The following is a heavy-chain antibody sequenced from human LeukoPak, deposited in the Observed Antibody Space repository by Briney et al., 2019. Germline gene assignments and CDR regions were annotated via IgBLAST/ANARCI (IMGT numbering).Heavy chain of an antibody. CDR1: GYSISSGYY. Sequence: SETLSLTCTVSGYSISSGYYWGWIRQPPGKGLEWIGSIYHSGSTYYNPSLKSRITISVDTSKNQFSLKLSSVTAADTAVYYCANRHSGSYSDAFDIWGQGTMVTVSS. V-gene: IGHV4-38-2*02. J-gene: IGHJ3*02. D-gene: IGHD1-26*01. CDR3: ANRHSGSYSDAFDI. CDR2: IYHSGST.